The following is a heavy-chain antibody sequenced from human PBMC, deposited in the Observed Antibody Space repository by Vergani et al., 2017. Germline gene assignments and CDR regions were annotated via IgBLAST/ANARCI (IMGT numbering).Heavy chain of an antibody. CDR1: GGSISSGGYY. CDR3: ARGSPVVTEVGFDI. CDR2: IYYSGST. D-gene: IGHD4-23*01. J-gene: IGHJ3*02. V-gene: IGHV4-31*03. Sequence: QVQLQESGPGLVKPSQTLSLTCTVSGGSISSGGYYWSCIRQHPGKGLEWIGYIYYSGSTYYNPSLKSRVTISVDTSKNQFSLKLSSVTAADTAVYYCARGSPVVTEVGFDIWGQGTMVTVSS.